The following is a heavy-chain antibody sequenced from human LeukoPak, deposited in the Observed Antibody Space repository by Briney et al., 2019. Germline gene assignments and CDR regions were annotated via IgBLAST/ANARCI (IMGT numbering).Heavy chain of an antibody. J-gene: IGHJ4*02. CDR1: GFTVSSNY. V-gene: IGHV3-53*01. CDR2: IYSGGST. Sequence: GGSLRLSCAASGFTVSSNYMSWVRQAPGKGLEWVSVIYSGGSTYYADSVKGRFTISRDNSKNTLYLQMNSLRAEDTAVYYCAKDRAWLQNYFDYWGQGTLVTVSS. CDR3: AKDRAWLQNYFDY. D-gene: IGHD3-22*01.